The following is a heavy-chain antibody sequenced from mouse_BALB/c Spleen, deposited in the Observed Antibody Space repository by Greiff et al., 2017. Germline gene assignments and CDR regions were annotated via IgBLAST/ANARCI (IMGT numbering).Heavy chain of an antibody. Sequence: EVMLVESGPGLVKPSQSLSLTCTVTGYSITSDYAWNWIRQFPGNKLEWMGYISYSGSTSYNPSLKSRISITRDTSKNQFFLQLNSVTTEDTATYYCARNGGSGAMDYWGQGTSVTVSS. V-gene: IGHV3-2*02. D-gene: IGHD1-3*01. CDR3: ARNGGSGAMDY. CDR1: GYSITSDYA. CDR2: ISYSGST. J-gene: IGHJ4*01.